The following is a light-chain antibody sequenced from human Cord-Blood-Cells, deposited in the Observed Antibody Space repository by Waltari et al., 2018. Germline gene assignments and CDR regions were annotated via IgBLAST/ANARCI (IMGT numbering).Light chain of an antibody. V-gene: IGLV2-8*01. CDR3: SSYAGSNNYV. J-gene: IGLJ1*01. Sequence: QSALTQPPSASGSPGQSVTISCTGTNSDVGGYNYVHWYQQHPGKAPTLMIYEVSKRPSGVPDRFSGSKSGNTASLTVSGLQAEDEADYYCSSYAGSNNYVFGTGTKVTVL. CDR2: EVS. CDR1: NSDVGGYNY.